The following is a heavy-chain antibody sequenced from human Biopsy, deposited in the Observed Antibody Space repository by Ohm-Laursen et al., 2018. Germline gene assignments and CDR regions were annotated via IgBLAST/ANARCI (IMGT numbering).Heavy chain of an antibody. D-gene: IGHD3-22*01. Sequence: SQTLSLTCTVSGVSISSYYWSWIRQPPGKGMGWIGYVYYSGSTDSNPSLQSRVTISVDTSKNHFSLRLRSVTPADTATYYCSRDRGFYSDRTVPGYFDLWGRGTLVTVSS. V-gene: IGHV4-59*01. J-gene: IGHJ2*01. CDR1: GVSISSYY. CDR2: VYYSGST. CDR3: SRDRGFYSDRTVPGYFDL.